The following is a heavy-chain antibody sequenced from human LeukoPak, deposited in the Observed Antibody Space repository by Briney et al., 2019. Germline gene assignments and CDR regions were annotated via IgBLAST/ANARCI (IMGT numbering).Heavy chain of an antibody. CDR2: IKQDGSEK. CDR3: ARVSARVNYGYRDY. J-gene: IGHJ4*02. D-gene: IGHD5-18*01. CDR1: GFTFSSYW. Sequence: GGSLRLSCAASGFTFSSYWMSWVRQAPGRGLEWVANIKQDGSEKYYVDSVKGRFTISRDNAKNSLYLHMNSLRAEDTAVYYCARVSARVNYGYRDYWGQGTLVTVSS. V-gene: IGHV3-7*03.